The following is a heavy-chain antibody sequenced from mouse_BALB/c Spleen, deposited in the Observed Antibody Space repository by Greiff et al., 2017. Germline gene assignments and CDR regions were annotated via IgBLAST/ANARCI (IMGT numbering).Heavy chain of an antibody. J-gene: IGHJ4*01. D-gene: IGHD2-1*01. Sequence: EVQGVESGGGLVQPGGSRKLSCAASGFTFSSFGMHWVRQAPEKGLEWVAYISSGSSTIYYADTVKGRFTISRDNPKNTLFLQMTSLRSEDTAMYYCARFYGNYGGAMDYWGQGTSVTVSS. CDR1: GFTFSSFG. CDR2: ISSGSSTI. CDR3: ARFYGNYGGAMDY. V-gene: IGHV5-17*02.